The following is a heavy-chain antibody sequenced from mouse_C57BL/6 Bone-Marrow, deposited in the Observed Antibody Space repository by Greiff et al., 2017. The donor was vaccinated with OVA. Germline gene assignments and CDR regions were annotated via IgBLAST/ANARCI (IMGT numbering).Heavy chain of an antibody. Sequence: DVHLVESGGGLVKPGGSLKLSCAASGFTFSSYAMSWVRQTPEKRLEWVATISDGGSYTYYPDNVKGRFTISRDNAKNNLYLQMSHLKSEDTAMYYCARDIYYGNYDWFAYWGQGTLVTVSA. V-gene: IGHV5-4*01. CDR2: ISDGGSYT. CDR1: GFTFSSYA. D-gene: IGHD2-1*01. J-gene: IGHJ3*01. CDR3: ARDIYYGNYDWFAY.